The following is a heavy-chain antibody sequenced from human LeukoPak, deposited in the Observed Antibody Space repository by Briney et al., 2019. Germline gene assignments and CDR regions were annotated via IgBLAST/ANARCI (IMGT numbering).Heavy chain of an antibody. J-gene: IGHJ3*02. Sequence: PGGSLRLSCAVSGFTFSRCWMTWVRQAPGKGLEWVASIKQDGSEKYYVDSVKGRFTVSRDNAKNSVYVQMNRLRGEDTAIYYCARDADLGATISGAFDIWGQGRKVTVSS. D-gene: IGHD5-24*01. CDR1: GFTFSRCW. CDR2: IKQDGSEK. V-gene: IGHV3-7*01. CDR3: ARDADLGATISGAFDI.